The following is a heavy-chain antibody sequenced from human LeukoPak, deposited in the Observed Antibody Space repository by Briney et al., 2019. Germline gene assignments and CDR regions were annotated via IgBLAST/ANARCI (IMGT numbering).Heavy chain of an antibody. D-gene: IGHD3-22*01. CDR3: AGETRNGYSFDC. CDR1: GFTFSSYS. J-gene: IGHJ4*02. CDR2: ITYSSSTI. Sequence: GGSLRLSCVASGFTFSSYSMNWVRQAPGKGLEWVSYITYSSSTIYYADSVKGRFTISRDNAKNSLYLQMNSLRAEDTAVYYCAGETRNGYSFDCWGQGTLVTVS. V-gene: IGHV3-48*01.